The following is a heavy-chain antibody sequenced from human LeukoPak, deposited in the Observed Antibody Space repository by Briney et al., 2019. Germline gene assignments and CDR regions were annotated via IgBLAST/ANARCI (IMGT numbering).Heavy chain of an antibody. CDR2: IYDNGST. CDR1: GVSISSSSYH. CDR3: ARQVLHTAMDY. Sequence: SETLSLTCTVSGVSISSSSYHWDWIRQPPGKGLEWIGSIYDNGSTYYSPSLKSRVTISVDTSKNQFSLRLNYVTAADTAVYYCARQVLHTAMDYWGQGTLVSVSS. V-gene: IGHV4-39*01. J-gene: IGHJ4*02. D-gene: IGHD5-18*01.